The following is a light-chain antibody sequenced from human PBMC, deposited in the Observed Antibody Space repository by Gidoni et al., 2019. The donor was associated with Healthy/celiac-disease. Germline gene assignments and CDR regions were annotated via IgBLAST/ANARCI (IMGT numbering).Light chain of an antibody. CDR3: QQSYSTPHT. CDR1: QSISSY. CDR2: AAS. J-gene: IGKJ1*01. V-gene: IGKV1-39*01. Sequence: DIQMTQSPSSLSASVGDRVTITCRASQSISSYLNWYQQKPGKAPKILIYAASSLQSGVPSRFICSGSWTDFSLPISSLQPEDFATYYCQQSYSTPHTFXQXTKVXIK.